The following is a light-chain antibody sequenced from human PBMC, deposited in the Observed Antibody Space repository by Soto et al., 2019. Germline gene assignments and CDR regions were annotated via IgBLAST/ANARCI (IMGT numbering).Light chain of an antibody. CDR2: GAS. Sequence: EMVSTQAPLSLSASPGESATLSCRASQSVSSNLAWYQQKPGQAPRLLIYGASTRATGIPARCSGSGSGTEFTLTISSLQSEDFAVYYCQQYNNWSWTFGQGTQV. J-gene: IGKJ1*01. CDR1: QSVSSN. V-gene: IGKV3-15*01. CDR3: QQYNNWSWT.